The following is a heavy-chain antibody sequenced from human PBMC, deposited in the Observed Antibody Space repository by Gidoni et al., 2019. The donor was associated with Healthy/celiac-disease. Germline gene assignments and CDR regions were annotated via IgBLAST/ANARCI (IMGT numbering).Heavy chain of an antibody. V-gene: IGHV1-46*03. CDR1: GYTFTSYY. CDR2: INPSGGST. Sequence: QVQLVQSGADVKKPGASVKVSCKASGYTFTSYYMHWVRQSPGQGLEWMGIINPSGGSTSYAQKFQGRVTMTRDTSTSTVYMELSSLRSEDTAVYYCARVGGTDYYYMDVWGKGTTVTVSS. D-gene: IGHD3-16*01. J-gene: IGHJ6*03. CDR3: ARVGGTDYYYMDV.